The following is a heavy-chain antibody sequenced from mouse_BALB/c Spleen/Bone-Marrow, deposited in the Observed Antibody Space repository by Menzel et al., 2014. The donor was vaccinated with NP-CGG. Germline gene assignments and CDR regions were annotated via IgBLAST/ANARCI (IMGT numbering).Heavy chain of an antibody. J-gene: IGHJ4*01. CDR2: IYPYNGGT. CDR3: TRREYGNYGYAMDY. V-gene: IGHV1S29*02. CDR1: GYTFTDYN. Sequence: EVQVGESGPELVKPGASVKISCKASGYTFTDYNMHWVKQSHGKSLEWIGYIYPYNGGTGYNQKFKSKATLAVDNSSSTAYMGLRSLTSEDSAVYYCTRREYGNYGYAMDYWGQGTSVTVSS. D-gene: IGHD2-10*02.